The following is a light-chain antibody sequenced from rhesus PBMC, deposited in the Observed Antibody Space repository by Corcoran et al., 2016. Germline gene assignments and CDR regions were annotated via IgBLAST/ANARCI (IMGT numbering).Light chain of an antibody. CDR3: QQYNNWLT. Sequence: EIVMTQSPATLSLSPGERATLSCRASQGVSRYVAWYQQKPKEAPRLLIYGASSRATGIPDRFSGSGCGTYFILIISSLEPEDVGVYYCQQYNNWLTFGGGTKVELK. CDR2: GAS. V-gene: IGKV3S9*01. J-gene: IGKJ4*01. CDR1: QGVSRY.